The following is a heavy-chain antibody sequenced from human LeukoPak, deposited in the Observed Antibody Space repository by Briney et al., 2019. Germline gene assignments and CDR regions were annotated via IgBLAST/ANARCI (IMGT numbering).Heavy chain of an antibody. J-gene: IGHJ4*02. CDR3: ARAAEAGDYVFH. CDR1: GFTFSSHW. CDR2: INSDGSST. V-gene: IGHV3-74*01. Sequence: GGSLRLSCAASGFTFSSHWMHWVCQAPGKGLVWVSRINSDGSSTSYADSVKGRFTISRDNAKNTLYLQMNSLRAEDTAVYYCARAAEAGDYVFHWGQGTLVTVSS. D-gene: IGHD4-17*01.